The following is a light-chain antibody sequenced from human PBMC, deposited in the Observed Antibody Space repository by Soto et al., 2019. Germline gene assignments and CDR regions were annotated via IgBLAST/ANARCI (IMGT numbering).Light chain of an antibody. CDR1: SSDVGSYNL. CDR3: GSYAGRAL. Sequence: QSALTQPASVSGSPGQSITISCTGTSSDVGSYNLVSWYQQHPGKAPKLMIYEGSKRPSGVSNRFSGSKSGNTASLTISGLQAEDEADYYCGSYAGRALFGGGTKLTVL. J-gene: IGLJ2*01. CDR2: EGS. V-gene: IGLV2-23*01.